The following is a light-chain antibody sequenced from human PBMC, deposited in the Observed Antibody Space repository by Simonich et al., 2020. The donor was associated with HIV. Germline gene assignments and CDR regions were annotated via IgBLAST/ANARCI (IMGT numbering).Light chain of an antibody. Sequence: DIVMTQSPDSLAVSLGERATINCKSSQSVLYSSNNKNYLAWYQQKPGQPPKLLIHWASSREYGVPDRFSGSGSGTDFTLTISSLQAEDVAVYYCQQYYNTLWTFGQGTKVEIK. V-gene: IGKV4-1*01. CDR1: QSVLYSSNNKNY. CDR3: QQYYNTLWT. J-gene: IGKJ1*01. CDR2: WAS.